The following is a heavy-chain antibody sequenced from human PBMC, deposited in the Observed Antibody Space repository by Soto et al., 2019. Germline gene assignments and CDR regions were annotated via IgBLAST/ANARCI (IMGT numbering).Heavy chain of an antibody. CDR3: TTDRLVYCSGGTCYGSQRRGY. CDR2: LKSKTDGGTT. V-gene: IGHV3-15*01. J-gene: IGHJ4*02. CDR1: GFTFSNAW. Sequence: EVQLVESGGGLVNPGGSLRLSFPASGFTFSNAWMTWVAQPPGKGLEGVGRLKSKTDGGTTDYAAPVKGRFTISRDDSKNTLYLQMNSLKTEDTAMYYCTTDRLVYCSGGTCYGSQRRGYWGQGTLVTVSS. D-gene: IGHD2-15*01.